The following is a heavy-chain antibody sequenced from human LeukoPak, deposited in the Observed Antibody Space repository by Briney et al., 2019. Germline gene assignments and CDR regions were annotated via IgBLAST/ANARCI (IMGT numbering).Heavy chain of an antibody. CDR3: ARGQNYGDYDY. Sequence: PSETLSLTCTVSGYSISSGYYWGWIRQPPGKGLEWIGSIYHSGSTYYNPSLKSRVTISVDTSKNQFSLKLSSVTAADTAVYYCARGQNYGDYDYWGQGTLVTVSS. CDR1: GYSISSGYY. J-gene: IGHJ4*02. CDR2: IYHSGST. D-gene: IGHD4-17*01. V-gene: IGHV4-38-2*02.